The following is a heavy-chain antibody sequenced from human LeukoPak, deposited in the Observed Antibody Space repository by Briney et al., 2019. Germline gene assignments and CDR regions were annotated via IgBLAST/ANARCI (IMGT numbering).Heavy chain of an antibody. J-gene: IGHJ4*02. CDR2: IYYSGST. D-gene: IGHD5-18*01. Sequence: SETLSLTCTVSGDSVSSGTYYWSWIRQPPGKGLEWIGYIYYSGSTNYNPSLKSRVTISVDTSKNQFSLKLSSVTAADTAVYYCASTWGYSYGQLDYWGQGTLVTVSS. V-gene: IGHV4-61*01. CDR1: GDSVSSGTYY. CDR3: ASTWGYSYGQLDY.